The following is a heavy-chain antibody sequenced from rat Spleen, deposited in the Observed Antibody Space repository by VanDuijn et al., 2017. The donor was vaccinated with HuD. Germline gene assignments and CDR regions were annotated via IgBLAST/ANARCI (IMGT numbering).Heavy chain of an antibody. Sequence: QVQLQQSGAELTTPGSSLKISCKASGYTFTNYCISWMRQTIGQGLEYIGHVTPGSEDTNYNEKFKGKATLTVDKSSTTAFMQLSSLTPDDSAVYYCARGPIIVATNSPPFAYWGQGTLFTVSS. CDR1: GYTFTNYC. D-gene: IGHD1-3*01. CDR3: ARGPIIVATNSPPFAY. V-gene: IGHV1-43*01. CDR2: VTPGSEDT. J-gene: IGHJ3*01.